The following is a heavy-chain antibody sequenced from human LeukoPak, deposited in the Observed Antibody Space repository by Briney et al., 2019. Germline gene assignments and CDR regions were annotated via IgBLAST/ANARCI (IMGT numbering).Heavy chain of an antibody. V-gene: IGHV4-38-2*02. CDR3: ARLGDCGHDCYSHDY. CDR2: IHYSGST. CDR1: GFSISGGFY. Sequence: SETLSLTCSVSGFSISGGFYWGWIRQPPGKGLEWIANIHYSGSTYYNPSLKSRVTISVDTSNNQFSLKLSSVTAADTAVYYCARLGDCGHDCYSHDYWGQGTLVTVSS. J-gene: IGHJ4*02. D-gene: IGHD2-21*01.